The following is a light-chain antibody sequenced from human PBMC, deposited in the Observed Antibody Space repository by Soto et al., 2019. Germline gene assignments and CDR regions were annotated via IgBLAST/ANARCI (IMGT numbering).Light chain of an antibody. CDR1: QDISSH. Sequence: DIHLTQAPSFLSASVGDRVTITCRASQDISSHLAWYQQKPGKAPKLLIHTASTLQSGVPSRFSGSGSGTAFTPTISSLQPEDFATYYCQQLHSYPYTFGQGTKLEIK. V-gene: IGKV1-9*01. CDR2: TAS. J-gene: IGKJ2*01. CDR3: QQLHSYPYT.